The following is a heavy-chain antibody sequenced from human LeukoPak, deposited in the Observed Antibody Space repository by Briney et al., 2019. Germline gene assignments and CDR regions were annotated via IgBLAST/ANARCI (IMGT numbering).Heavy chain of an antibody. CDR2: IKQDGSEK. J-gene: IGHJ6*03. V-gene: IGHV3-7*01. CDR1: GLTFSNYC. CDR3: ARAEVLTTVTTGGYYYYYMDV. D-gene: IGHD4-17*01. Sequence: PGGSLRLSCAASGLTFSNYCMNWVRQAPGKGLEWVANIKQDGSEKYYVDSVKGRFTISRDNAKNSLYLQMNSLRAEDTAVYYCARAEVLTTVTTGGYYYYYMDVWGKGTTVTVSS.